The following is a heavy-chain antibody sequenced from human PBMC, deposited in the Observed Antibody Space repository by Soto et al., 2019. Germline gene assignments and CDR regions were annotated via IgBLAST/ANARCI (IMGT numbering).Heavy chain of an antibody. D-gene: IGHD6-19*01. Sequence: QVQLQESGPGLVKPSETLSLTCSVSGGSINSNYWSWIRQPPGKGLEWIVYISDSGSTNYSPSLKSRIIMSVDTSKNQFSLKLRSVTAADTAVYYCARGGWSMDYWGQGTLVTVSS. CDR1: GGSINSNY. V-gene: IGHV4-59*01. J-gene: IGHJ4*02. CDR3: ARGGWSMDY. CDR2: ISDSGST.